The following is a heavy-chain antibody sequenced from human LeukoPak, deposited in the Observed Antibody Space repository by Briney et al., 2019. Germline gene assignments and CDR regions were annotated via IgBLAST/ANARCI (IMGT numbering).Heavy chain of an antibody. CDR3: ARIAAAGTGHFNY. D-gene: IGHD6-13*01. V-gene: IGHV4-30-2*01. Sequence: SSETLSLTCAVSGGSISSGGYSWSWIRQPPGKDLEWIGYIYHSGSTYYNPSLKSRVTISVDRSKNQFSLKLSSVTAADTAVYYCARIAAAGTGHFNYWGQGTLVTVSS. CDR2: IYHSGST. J-gene: IGHJ4*02. CDR1: GGSISSGGYS.